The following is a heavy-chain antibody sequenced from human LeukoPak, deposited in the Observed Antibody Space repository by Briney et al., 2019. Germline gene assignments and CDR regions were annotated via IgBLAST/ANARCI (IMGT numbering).Heavy chain of an antibody. CDR1: GASFNDYY. D-gene: IGHD6-19*01. Sequence: SETLSLTCSVYGASFNDYYWTWIRQPPGGELEWIGEVNHGGYTNYNPTLKSRVTISVDTSKNQFSLKVSSVTAADTSVYYCASTRAGRLYYYYMDVWGKGTTVTVSS. CDR3: ASTRAGRLYYYYMDV. CDR2: VNHGGYT. J-gene: IGHJ6*03. V-gene: IGHV4-34*01.